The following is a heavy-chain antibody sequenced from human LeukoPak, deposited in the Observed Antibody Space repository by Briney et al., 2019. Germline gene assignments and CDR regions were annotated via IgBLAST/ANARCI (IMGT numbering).Heavy chain of an antibody. V-gene: IGHV4-34*01. CDR2: INHSGST. CDR3: ARGRRYTGYDCTLSWFDP. D-gene: IGHD5-12*01. Sequence: SETLSLTCAVYGGSFSGYYWSWIRQPPGKGLEWIGEINHSGSTNYNPSLKSRVTISVDTSKNQFSLKLSSVTAADTAVYYCARGRRYTGYDCTLSWFDPWGQGTLVTVSS. J-gene: IGHJ5*02. CDR1: GGSFSGYY.